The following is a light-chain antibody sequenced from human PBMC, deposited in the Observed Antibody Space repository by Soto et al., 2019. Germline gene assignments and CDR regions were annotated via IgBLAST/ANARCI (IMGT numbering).Light chain of an antibody. V-gene: IGKV1-8*01. CDR2: AAS. CDR1: QGISSY. Sequence: AIRMTQSQYSLSASTGERVTITCRASQGISSYLAWYQQKPGKAPKLLIYAASTLQSGVPSRFSGSGSGTDFTRTISCLQSEDFATYSCQQYYSYPWTFGQGTKVDIK. CDR3: QQYYSYPWT. J-gene: IGKJ1*01.